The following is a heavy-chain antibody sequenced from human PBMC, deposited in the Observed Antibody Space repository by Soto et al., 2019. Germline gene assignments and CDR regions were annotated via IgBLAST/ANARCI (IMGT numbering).Heavy chain of an antibody. CDR3: ARPNYVWGSYRLKDFDY. Sequence: SETLSLTCAVYGGSFSGYYWSWIRQPPGKGLEWIGEINHSGSPNYNPSLKSRVTISVDTSKNQFSLKLSSVTAADTAVYYCARPNYVWGSYRLKDFDYWGQGTLVTVSS. J-gene: IGHJ4*02. V-gene: IGHV4-34*01. CDR2: INHSGSP. D-gene: IGHD3-16*02. CDR1: GGSFSGYY.